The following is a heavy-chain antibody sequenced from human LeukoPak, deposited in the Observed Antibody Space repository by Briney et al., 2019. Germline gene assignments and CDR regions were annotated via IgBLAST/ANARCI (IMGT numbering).Heavy chain of an antibody. CDR1: GFTFSNYN. V-gene: IGHV3-21*04. CDR3: ARDGLLQFRPGASDWLDYPAEPANRNYYMDV. D-gene: IGHD4-11*01. J-gene: IGHJ6*03. CDR2: ITYSSTYI. Sequence: GGSLRLSCAASGFTFSNYNMNWVRQAPGKVLEWVSSITYSSTYIYYADSVKGRFTISRDNAKNSVYLEMNSLRAEDTAVYYCARDGLLQFRPGASDWLDYPAEPANRNYYMDVWGKGTTVTVSS.